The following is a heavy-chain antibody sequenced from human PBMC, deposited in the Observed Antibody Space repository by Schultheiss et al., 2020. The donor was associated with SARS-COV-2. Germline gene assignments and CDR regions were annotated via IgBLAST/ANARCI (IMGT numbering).Heavy chain of an antibody. CDR2: FDPEDGET. CDR3: ATEEVKLLWFGELLYGMDV. D-gene: IGHD3-10*01. CDR1: GYTLTELS. V-gene: IGHV1-24*01. J-gene: IGHJ6*02. Sequence: ASVQVSCKVSGYTLTELSMHWVRQAPGKGLEWMGGFDPEDGETIYAQKFQGRVTMTEDTSTDTAYMELSSLRSEDTAVYYCATEEVKLLWFGELLYGMDVWGQGTTVTVSS.